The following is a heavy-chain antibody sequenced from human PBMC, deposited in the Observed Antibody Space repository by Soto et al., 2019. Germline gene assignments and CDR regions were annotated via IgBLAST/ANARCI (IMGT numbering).Heavy chain of an antibody. CDR2: IYYSGST. J-gene: IGHJ6*02. CDR3: ARDFSYYYGSGSSPSDYYYGMDV. Sequence: SETLSLTCTVSGGSISSYYWSWIRQPPGKGLEWIGYIYYSGSTNYNHYHKSRVTISVDTSKNKFSLKLSSVTAADTAVYYCARDFSYYYGSGSSPSDYYYGMDVWGQGTTVTVSS. D-gene: IGHD3-10*01. CDR1: GGSISSYY. V-gene: IGHV4-59*01.